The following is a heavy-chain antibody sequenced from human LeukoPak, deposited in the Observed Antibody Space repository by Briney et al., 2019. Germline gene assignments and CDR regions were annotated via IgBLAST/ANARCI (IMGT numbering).Heavy chain of an antibody. CDR2: ISAYNGNT. D-gene: IGHD6-19*01. CDR1: GYTFTSYG. J-gene: IGHJ4*02. CDR3: ARGAHSGWSGRKWYYFDY. Sequence: GASVKVSCKASGYTFTSYGISWVRQAPGQGLEWMGWISAYNGNTNYAQKLQGRVTMTTDTSTSTAYMELRSLRSDDTAVYYCARGAHSGWSGRKWYYFDYWGQGTLVTV. V-gene: IGHV1-18*01.